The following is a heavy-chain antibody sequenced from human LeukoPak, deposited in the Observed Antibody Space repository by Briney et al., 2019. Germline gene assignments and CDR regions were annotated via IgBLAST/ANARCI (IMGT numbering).Heavy chain of an antibody. CDR2: INRNGGST. J-gene: IGHJ4*02. CDR3: AISPGITGTTTGFDY. D-gene: IGHD1-14*01. V-gene: IGHV3-20*04. CDR1: GFTFDDYG. Sequence: GGSLRLSCVGSGFTFDDYGMSWVRQSPGKGLEWVAGINRNGGSTGYADSVKGRFTISRDNAKNSLYLQMNSLRGEDTALYYCAISPGITGTTTGFDYWGQGTLVIVSS.